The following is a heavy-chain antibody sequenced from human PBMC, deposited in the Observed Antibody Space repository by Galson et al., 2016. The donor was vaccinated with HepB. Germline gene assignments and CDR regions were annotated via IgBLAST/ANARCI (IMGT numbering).Heavy chain of an antibody. CDR2: ISHSGFT. CDR3: AKVRKVYHFDY. J-gene: IGHJ4*02. Sequence: PGKGLEWIGSISHSGFTYYNPSLKSRVTISVDTSKNHFSLKLSSLTAADTAVYYCAKVRKVYHFDYWGQGTLVTVSS. V-gene: IGHV4-38-2*02. D-gene: IGHD2-2*01.